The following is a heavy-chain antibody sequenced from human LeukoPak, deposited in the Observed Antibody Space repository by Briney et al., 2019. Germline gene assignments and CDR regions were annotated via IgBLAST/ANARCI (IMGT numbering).Heavy chain of an antibody. D-gene: IGHD3-22*01. Sequence: PGGSLRLSCAASGFTFSSYGMHWVRQAPGKGLEWVAVISYDGSNKYYADSVKGRFTISRDNSKNTLYLQMNSLRAEDTAVYYCAKNYYDSSGYYSRLDYWGQGTLVTVSS. CDR1: GFTFSSYG. CDR2: ISYDGSNK. V-gene: IGHV3-30*18. J-gene: IGHJ4*02. CDR3: AKNYYDSSGYYSRLDY.